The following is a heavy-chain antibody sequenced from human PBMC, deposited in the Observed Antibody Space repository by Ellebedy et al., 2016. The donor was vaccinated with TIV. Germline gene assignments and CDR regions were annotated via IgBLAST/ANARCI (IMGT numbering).Heavy chain of an antibody. CDR1: GYTFTSYA. D-gene: IGHD2-15*01. CDR3: ARDALYCSGGSCYSPPYYFDY. Sequence: ASVKVSCKASGYTFTSYAMHWVRQAPGQRLEWMGWINAGNGNTKYSQKFQGRVTITRDTSASTAYMELSSLRSEDTAVYYCARDALYCSGGSCYSPPYYFDYWGQGTLVTVSS. CDR2: INAGNGNT. V-gene: IGHV1-3*01. J-gene: IGHJ4*02.